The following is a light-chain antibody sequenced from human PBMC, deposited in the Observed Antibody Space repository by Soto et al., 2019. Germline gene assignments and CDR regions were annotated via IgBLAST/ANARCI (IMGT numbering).Light chain of an antibody. J-gene: IGLJ2*01. CDR3: AAWDDRLYGVL. Sequence: QLVLTQPPSASGTPGQRVTISCSGSRSNIGSSSVNWYQQLPGTAPKLLIYSNNQRPSGVPDRLSASKSDTSASLAISGLQPEDEADYYCAAWDDRLYGVLFGGGTKLTVL. CDR1: RSNIGSSS. CDR2: SNN. V-gene: IGLV1-44*01.